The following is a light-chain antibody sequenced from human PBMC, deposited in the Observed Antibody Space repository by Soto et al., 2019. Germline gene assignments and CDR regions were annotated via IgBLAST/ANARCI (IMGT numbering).Light chain of an antibody. CDR2: GAS. CDR1: QSVGKY. Sequence: EIVMTQSGSTLTLSPGGRATLSYRASQSVGKYLVWYQQKPGQAPRLLIYGASSRATGIPDRFSGSGSGTDFTLTISRLEPEDFAVYYCQHCQPYGDSPPLTFGGGTKVDI. CDR3: QHCQPYGDSPPLT. J-gene: IGKJ4*01. V-gene: IGKV3-20*01.